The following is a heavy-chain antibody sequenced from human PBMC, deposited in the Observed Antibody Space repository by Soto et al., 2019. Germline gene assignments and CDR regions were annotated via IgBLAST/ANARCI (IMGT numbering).Heavy chain of an antibody. CDR1: GFTFSTYW. D-gene: IGHD1-26*01. V-gene: IGHV3-7*03. Sequence: PGGSLILSCVVSGFTFSTYWMSWVRQAPGKGLEWVANIKEDGSEKYYLDSVKGRFTIYRDNAKNSLYLQMNSLRAEDTVVYYCARDKVVGPTTLDYWGQGTLVTVSS. J-gene: IGHJ4*02. CDR3: ARDKVVGPTTLDY. CDR2: IKEDGSEK.